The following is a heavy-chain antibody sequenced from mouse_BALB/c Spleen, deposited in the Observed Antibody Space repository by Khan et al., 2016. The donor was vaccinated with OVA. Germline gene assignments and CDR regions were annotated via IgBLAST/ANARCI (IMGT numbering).Heavy chain of an antibody. Sequence: QIQLVQSGPELKKPGETVRISCEASGYTFTTAGIQWVQKMPGKGLKWIGWINTHSGVPKYAEDFKGRFAFSLEISISTAYLQITTLKNEDTATYICARGVASYYRNGGGAMEYWGQGTSVTVSS. CDR2: INTHSGVP. D-gene: IGHD2-5*01. CDR3: ARGVASYYRNGGGAMEY. CDR1: GYTFTTAG. V-gene: IGHV9-4*02. J-gene: IGHJ4*01.